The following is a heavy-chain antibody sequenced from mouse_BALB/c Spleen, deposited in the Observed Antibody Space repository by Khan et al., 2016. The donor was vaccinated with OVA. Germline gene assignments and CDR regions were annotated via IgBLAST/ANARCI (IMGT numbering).Heavy chain of an antibody. J-gene: IGHJ2*01. D-gene: IGHD2-14*01. Sequence: EVKVVESGGDLVKPGGSLKLSCAVSGFTFSSYVMSWVRQTPEKRLEWVASISSGGTTAYPDNVKGRFTISRDNARNIMYLQMSSLRSEDTAMYYCAREAYRYDEYYFDYWGQGTTLTVSS. CDR3: AREAYRYDEYYFDY. CDR1: GFTFSSYV. CDR2: ISSGGTT. V-gene: IGHV5-6-5*01.